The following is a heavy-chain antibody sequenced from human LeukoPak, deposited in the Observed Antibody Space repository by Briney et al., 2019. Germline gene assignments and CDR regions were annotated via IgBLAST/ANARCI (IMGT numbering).Heavy chain of an antibody. D-gene: IGHD6-13*01. CDR2: IKEDGSEK. V-gene: IGHV3-7*05. CDR3: AKGVAAVGTWWGPNFDY. Sequence: GGSLRLSCAASGFTFSSHWMNWVRQAPGKGLEWVANIKEDGSEKYYVDSVKGRFTISRDNAKNSLCPQMNSLRAEDTAVYYCAKGVAAVGTWWGPNFDYWGQGTLVTVSS. J-gene: IGHJ4*02. CDR1: GFTFSSHW.